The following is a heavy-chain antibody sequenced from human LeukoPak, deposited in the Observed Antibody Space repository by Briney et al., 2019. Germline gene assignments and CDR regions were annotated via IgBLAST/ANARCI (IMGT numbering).Heavy chain of an antibody. CDR2: IYYSGST. J-gene: IGHJ3*02. CDR3: ARLRYFDWLLENAFDI. Sequence: PSETLSLTCTVSGGSINSYYWSWIRQPPGKGLEWIGYIYYSGSTNYNPSLKSRVTISVDTSKNQFSLKLSSVTAADTAVYYCARLRYFDWLLENAFDIWGQGTMVTVSS. CDR1: GGSINSYY. D-gene: IGHD3-9*01. V-gene: IGHV4-59*08.